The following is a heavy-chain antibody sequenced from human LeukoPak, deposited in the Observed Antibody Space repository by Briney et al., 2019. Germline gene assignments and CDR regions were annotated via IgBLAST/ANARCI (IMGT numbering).Heavy chain of an antibody. J-gene: IGHJ4*02. CDR2: IRSKTYGGTT. CDR1: RFTFGDYG. D-gene: IGHD3-10*01. CDR3: TRVRGVIVEGFDY. Sequence: GGSLRLSCTDSRFTFGDYGMSWVRQAPGKGLEWVGLIRSKTYGGTTEHAASVKGRFTMSRDDSKSIAYLQMNSLKTEDTAVYYCTRVRGVIVEGFDYWGQGTLVTVSS. V-gene: IGHV3-49*04.